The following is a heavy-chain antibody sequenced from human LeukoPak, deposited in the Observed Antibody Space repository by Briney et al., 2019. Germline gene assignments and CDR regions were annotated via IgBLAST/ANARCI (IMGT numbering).Heavy chain of an antibody. D-gene: IGHD6-19*01. CDR2: INHSGST. Sequence: SETLSLTCAVYGGSFSGYYWSWIRQPPGKGLEWIGEINHSGSTNYNPSLKSRVTISVDTSKNQFSLQLNSVTPEDTAVYYCARAEYSSGWYDFVYWGQGTLVTVSS. CDR3: ARAEYSSGWYDFVY. V-gene: IGHV4-34*01. CDR1: GGSFSGYY. J-gene: IGHJ4*02.